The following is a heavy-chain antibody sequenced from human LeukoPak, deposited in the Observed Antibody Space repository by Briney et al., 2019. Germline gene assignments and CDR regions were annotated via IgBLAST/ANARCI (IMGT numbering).Heavy chain of an antibody. J-gene: IGHJ4*02. CDR3: ARPRHGSYFFDY. CDR2: ISSSSSYI. CDR1: GFTFSSYS. Sequence: GGSLRLSCAASGFTFSSYSMNRVRQAPGKGLEWVSSISSSSSYIYYADSVKGRFTISRDNAKNSLYLQMNSLRAEDTAVYYCARPRHGSYFFDYWGQGTLVTVSS. D-gene: IGHD1-26*01. V-gene: IGHV3-21*01.